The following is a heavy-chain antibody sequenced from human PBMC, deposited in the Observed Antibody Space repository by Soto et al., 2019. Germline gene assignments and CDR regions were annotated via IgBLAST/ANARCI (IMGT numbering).Heavy chain of an antibody. D-gene: IGHD2-15*01. CDR3: AHRPSYCSGGSCYSGFDY. Sequence: QMTLKESGPTLVKPTQTLTLTCTFCGFSLSTSGVGVGWIRQPPGKALEWLALIYWDDDKRYSPSLKSRLTITKDTSKNQVVLTMTNMDPVDTATYYCAHRPSYCSGGSCYSGFDYWGQGTLVTVSS. CDR1: GFSLSTSGVG. V-gene: IGHV2-5*02. CDR2: IYWDDDK. J-gene: IGHJ4*02.